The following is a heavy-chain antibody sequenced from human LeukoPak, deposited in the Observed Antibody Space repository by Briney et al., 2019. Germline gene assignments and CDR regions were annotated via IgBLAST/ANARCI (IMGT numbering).Heavy chain of an antibody. D-gene: IGHD1-26*01. CDR2: ISGSGGST. V-gene: IGHV3-23*01. J-gene: IGHJ4*02. CDR3: ANLVVGATTVFEGHVLDFDY. CDR1: GFTFSSYA. Sequence: PGGSLRLSCAASGFTFSSYAMSWVRQAPGKGLEWVSAISGSGGSTYYADSVKGRFTISRDNSKNTLYLQMNSLRAEDTAVYYCANLVVGATTVFEGHVLDFDYWGQGTLVTVSS.